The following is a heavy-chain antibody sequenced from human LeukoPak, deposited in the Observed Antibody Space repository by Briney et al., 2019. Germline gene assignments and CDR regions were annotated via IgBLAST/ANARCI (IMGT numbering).Heavy chain of an antibody. D-gene: IGHD2-2*01. CDR3: AATPRYCSSTSCWGY. V-gene: IGHV4-38-2*01. CDR1: GYSISSGYY. J-gene: IGHJ4*02. CDR2: IYHSGST. Sequence: PSETLSLTCAVSGYSISSGYYWGWIRQPPGKGLEWIGSIYHSGSTYYTPSLKSRFTISVDTSKNQLYLKLSYLTAADTAVYYCAATPRYCSSTSCWGYWGQGTLVTVSS.